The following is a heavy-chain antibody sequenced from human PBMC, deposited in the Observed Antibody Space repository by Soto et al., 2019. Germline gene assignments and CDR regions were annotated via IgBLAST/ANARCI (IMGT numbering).Heavy chain of an antibody. Sequence: GGSLRLSCAASGFTFSSYTMHWVRQAPGKGLEWVSSISTGSSYIYYADSLKGRFTVSRDNAGNSLYLQMNSLRAEDTAVYYCAREMKQLVQEGFLQHWGQGTLVTVSS. V-gene: IGHV3-21*01. CDR2: ISTGSSYI. D-gene: IGHD6-13*01. CDR1: GFTFSSYT. CDR3: AREMKQLVQEGFLQH. J-gene: IGHJ1*01.